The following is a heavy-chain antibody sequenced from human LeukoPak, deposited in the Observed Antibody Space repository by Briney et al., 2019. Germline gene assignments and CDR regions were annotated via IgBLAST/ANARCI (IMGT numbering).Heavy chain of an antibody. Sequence: PGGSLRLSCAASGFTFSSYGMHWVRQAPGKGLEWVAVISYDGSNKYYANSVKGRFTISRDNSKNTLYLQMNSLRAEDTAVYYCAKGYGEYYFDYWGQGTLVTVSS. CDR3: AKGYGEYYFDY. CDR2: ISYDGSNK. V-gene: IGHV3-30*18. CDR1: GFTFSSYG. D-gene: IGHD3-10*01. J-gene: IGHJ4*02.